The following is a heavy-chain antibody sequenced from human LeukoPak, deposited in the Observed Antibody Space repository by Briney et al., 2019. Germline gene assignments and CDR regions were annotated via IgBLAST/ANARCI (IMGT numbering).Heavy chain of an antibody. Sequence: ASVKVSCKASGYTLSDYGISWVRQAPGQGLEWMGRIIPILGIANYAQKFQGRVTITADKSTSTAYMELSSLRSEDTAVYYCARERWDYYGSGSYYKSPTPPDYWGQGTLVTVSS. CDR3: ARERWDYYGSGSYYKSPTPPDY. CDR2: IIPILGIA. J-gene: IGHJ4*02. D-gene: IGHD3-10*01. CDR1: GYTLSDYG. V-gene: IGHV1-69*04.